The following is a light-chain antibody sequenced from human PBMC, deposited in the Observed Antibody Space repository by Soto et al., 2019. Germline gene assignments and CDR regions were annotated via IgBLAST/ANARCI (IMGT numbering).Light chain of an antibody. J-gene: IGLJ3*02. CDR3: VLYMGSGIWV. CDR1: SGSVSINYY. V-gene: IGLV8-61*01. CDR2: STN. Sequence: QTVVTQEPSVSVSPGRTVTLTCGLSSGSVSINYYPRWYQQTPGQAPRTLIYSTNTRSSGVPDRFSGSILGNKAALTITGAQADDESDYYCVLYMGSGIWVFGGGTKLTVL.